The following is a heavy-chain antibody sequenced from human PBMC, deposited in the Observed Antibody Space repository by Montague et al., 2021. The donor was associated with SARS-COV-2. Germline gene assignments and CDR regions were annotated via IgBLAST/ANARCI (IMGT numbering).Heavy chain of an antibody. J-gene: IGHJ4*02. V-gene: IGHV4-34*01. D-gene: IGHD1-26*01. CDR2: INYSGDT. CDR1: SGSLSGYY. CDR3: ARKGSGRSDLAY. Sequence: SETLSLTCAVYSGSLSGYYWSWIRQASGKGLEWIGEINYSGDTYYNPSLTSRVTISMDTSESQFSLKMTSVTAADTAIYYCARKGSGRSDLAYWGQGTLVTVSS.